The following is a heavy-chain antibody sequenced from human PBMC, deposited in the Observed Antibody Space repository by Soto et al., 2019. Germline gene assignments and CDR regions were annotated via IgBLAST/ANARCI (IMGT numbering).Heavy chain of an antibody. V-gene: IGHV1-46*01. CDR1: GYTFTTYY. CDR3: ARAGYCSGGTCFHGNCDY. J-gene: IGHJ4*02. CDR2: INPNGGST. D-gene: IGHD2-15*01. Sequence: QVQPVQSGAEVKRPGASVKVSCKASGYTFTTYYMHWVRQAPGQGLEWLGIINPNGGSTTYAQKFQGSVNMTRDPSTSTVYLELSSLRSEDTAVYYCARAGYCSGGTCFHGNCDYWGQGTLVTVSA.